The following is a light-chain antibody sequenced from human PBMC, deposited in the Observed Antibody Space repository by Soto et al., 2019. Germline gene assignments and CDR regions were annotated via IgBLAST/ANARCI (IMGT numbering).Light chain of an antibody. V-gene: IGLV2-14*01. CDR1: SSDVGGYNY. Sequence: QSVLTQPASVSGSPGQSITISCTGTSSDVGGYNYVSWYQQHPGKAPKLMIYEVSNRPSEVSNRFSGYKSVNTASLTISGLQAEDEADYYCSSYTSSSTLVVGGGTKLTVL. CDR3: SSYTSSSTLV. CDR2: EVS. J-gene: IGLJ2*01.